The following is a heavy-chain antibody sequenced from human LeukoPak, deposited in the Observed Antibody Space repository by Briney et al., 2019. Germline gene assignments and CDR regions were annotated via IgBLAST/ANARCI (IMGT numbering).Heavy chain of an antibody. CDR2: INTNTGNP. CDR3: ARSVTPQYFQH. V-gene: IGHV7-4-1*02. J-gene: IGHJ1*01. CDR1: GYTFTSYG. D-gene: IGHD4-17*01. Sequence: GASVKVSCKASGYTFTSYGMNWVRQAPGQGLEWMGWINTNTGNPTYAQGFTGRLVISVDTSVSTAYLQISSLKAEDTAVYYCARSVTPQYFQHWGQGTLVTVSS.